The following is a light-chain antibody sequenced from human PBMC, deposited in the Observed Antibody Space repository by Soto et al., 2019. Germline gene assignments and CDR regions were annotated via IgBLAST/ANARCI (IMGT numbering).Light chain of an antibody. Sequence: EIVLAQSPGTQSLSPVERATLSCRASQSVSSSYLAWYQQKPGQAPRLLIYGASSRATGIPDRFSGSGSGTDFTLTISRLEPEDSAVYYCQQYGSSPTWTFGQGTKVAI. CDR1: QSVSSSY. V-gene: IGKV3-20*01. CDR3: QQYGSSPTWT. CDR2: GAS. J-gene: IGKJ1*01.